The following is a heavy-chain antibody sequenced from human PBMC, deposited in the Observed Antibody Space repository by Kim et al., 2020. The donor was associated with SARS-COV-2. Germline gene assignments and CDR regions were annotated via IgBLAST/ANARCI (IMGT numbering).Heavy chain of an antibody. D-gene: IGHD2-21*01. V-gene: IGHV3-74*01. CDR1: GFSFSSYR. J-gene: IGHJ2*01. CDR2: INDVEGDT. Sequence: GGSLRLSCVASGFSFSSYRMHWVRQAPGKGLVWVSRINDVEGDTGYADSVKGRFTISRDNGKNTLYLQMNSLTSEDTGVYYCARDRGIVSHDWYFDLWGRGTLVTVSS. CDR3: ARDRGIVSHDWYFDL.